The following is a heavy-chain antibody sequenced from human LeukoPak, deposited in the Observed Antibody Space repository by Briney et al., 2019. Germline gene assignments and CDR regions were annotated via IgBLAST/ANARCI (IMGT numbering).Heavy chain of an antibody. Sequence: SETLSLTCTVSGGSISSYYWNWIRQPAGKGLEWVGRIYTSGSTNYNPSLKSRVTISVDTSKNQFSLKLSSVTAADTAVYYCARWTFDAFDIWGQGTMVTVSS. CDR1: GGSISSYY. CDR3: ARWTFDAFDI. V-gene: IGHV4-4*07. J-gene: IGHJ3*02. D-gene: IGHD3/OR15-3a*01. CDR2: IYTSGST.